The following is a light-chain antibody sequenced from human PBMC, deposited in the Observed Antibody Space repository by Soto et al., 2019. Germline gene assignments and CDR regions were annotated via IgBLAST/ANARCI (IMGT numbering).Light chain of an antibody. J-gene: IGLJ2*01. Sequence: QSVLTQAPSVSGAPGQRVIISCTGSSSNNGAGYDVHWCQQLPGRAPKLLIYGNTNRPSGVPDRFSGSKSGTSASLAITGLQAEDEADYYCLFFDSSLSVVFGGGTKLTVL. CDR1: SSNNGAGYD. CDR2: GNT. CDR3: LFFDSSLSVV. V-gene: IGLV1-40*01.